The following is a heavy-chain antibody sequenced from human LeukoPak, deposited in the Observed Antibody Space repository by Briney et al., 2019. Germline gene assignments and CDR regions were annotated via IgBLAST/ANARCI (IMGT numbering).Heavy chain of an antibody. Sequence: GGSLRLTCTASGFTFSAYSMAWVRRGPGAGLEWIAYISATSNTLYYADSVKGRFTISRDNEKSSVFLQMNSLRAGDTAAFYCVRGNYYDSSGYPHAFDIWGQGTMVTVSS. CDR2: ISATSNTL. CDR1: GFTFSAYS. CDR3: VRGNYYDSSGYPHAFDI. V-gene: IGHV3-48*01. J-gene: IGHJ3*02. D-gene: IGHD3-22*01.